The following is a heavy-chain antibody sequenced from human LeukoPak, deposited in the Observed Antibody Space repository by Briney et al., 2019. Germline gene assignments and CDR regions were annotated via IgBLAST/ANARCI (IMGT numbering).Heavy chain of an antibody. J-gene: IGHJ6*03. CDR3: ARVRGGTFYYYYMDV. V-gene: IGHV3-21*04. D-gene: IGHD2-15*01. CDR1: GFTFSSYS. CDR2: ISSSSSYI. Sequence: GGSLRLSCAASGFTFSSYSMNWVRQAPGKGLEWVSSISSSSSYIYYADSVKGRFTISRDNAKNSLYLQMNSLRAEDTAVYYCARVRGGTFYYYYMDVWGKGTTVTISS.